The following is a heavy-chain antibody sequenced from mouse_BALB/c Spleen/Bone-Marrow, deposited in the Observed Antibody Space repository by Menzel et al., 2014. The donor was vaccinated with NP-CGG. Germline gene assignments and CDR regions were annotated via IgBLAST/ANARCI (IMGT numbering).Heavy chain of an antibody. D-gene: IGHD1-1*01. CDR1: GFTFGSYG. CDR3: ARVYGWYFDV. V-gene: IGHV5-6-3*01. CDR2: INNNGGST. J-gene: IGHJ1*01. Sequence: EVMLVESGGGLVQPGGSLKLSCVASGFTFGSYGMSWVRQTPDKRLELVATINNNGGSTYYPDSVKGQFTISRDNAKNTLYPQMSSLKSEDTAMYYCARVYGWYFDVWGAGTTVTVSS.